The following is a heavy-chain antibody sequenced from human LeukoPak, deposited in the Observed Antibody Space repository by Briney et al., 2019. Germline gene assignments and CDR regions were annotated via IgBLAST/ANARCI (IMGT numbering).Heavy chain of an antibody. Sequence: ASVKVSCKASGYTFTDYAIHWARQAPGQRLEWMGWINAGNGNTKYSQKFQGRVTITRDTSASTAYMELSSLRSEDTAVYYCARDLGYSGSPSIYWGQGTLVTVSS. CDR2: INAGNGNT. CDR1: GYTFTDYA. CDR3: ARDLGYSGSPSIY. J-gene: IGHJ4*02. D-gene: IGHD1-26*01. V-gene: IGHV1-3*01.